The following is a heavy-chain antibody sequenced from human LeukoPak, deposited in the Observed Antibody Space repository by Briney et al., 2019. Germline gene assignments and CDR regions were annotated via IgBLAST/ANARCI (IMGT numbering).Heavy chain of an antibody. CDR1: GGSISSGGYS. CDR2: IYHSGST. Sequence: SETLSLTCAVSGGSISSGGYSWSWIRQPPGKGLEWIGYIYHSGSTYYNPSLKSRVTISVDRSMNQFSLKLSSVTAADTAVYYCARDNKKAYYYGMDVWGQGTTVTVSS. V-gene: IGHV4-30-2*01. D-gene: IGHD1/OR15-1a*01. CDR3: ARDNKKAYYYGMDV. J-gene: IGHJ6*02.